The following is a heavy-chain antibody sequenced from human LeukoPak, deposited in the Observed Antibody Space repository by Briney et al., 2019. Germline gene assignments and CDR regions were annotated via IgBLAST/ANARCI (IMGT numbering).Heavy chain of an antibody. V-gene: IGHV1-69*05. D-gene: IGHD3-16*02. CDR3: AKDGVILAPGVYWYMDV. J-gene: IGHJ6*03. CDR2: IIPIFGTA. CDR1: GGTFSSYA. Sequence: ASVKVSCKASGGTFSSYAISWVRQAPGQGLEWMGGIIPIFGTANYAQKFQGRVTITTDESTSTAYMELSSLTAEDTAVFYCAKDGVILAPGVYWYMDVWGRGTTVTVSS.